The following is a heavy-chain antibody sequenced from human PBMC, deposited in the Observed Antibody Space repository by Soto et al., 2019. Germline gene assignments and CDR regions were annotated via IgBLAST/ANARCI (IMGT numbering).Heavy chain of an antibody. CDR2: IKRKTEGGTT. V-gene: IGHV3-15*01. J-gene: IGHJ6*04. CDR3: TSNTIVTQDSGLDV. CDR1: EFIFNNAW. Sequence: EVQLVESGGGLAKPGGSLRLSCAASEFIFNNAWMNWVRQAPGKGLEWVGHIKRKTEGGTTDYASPVKGRFTISRDDSNNMGYLAMNILSTDVTAVDYCTSNTIVTQDSGLDVWGKVNTVTV. D-gene: IGHD3-9*01.